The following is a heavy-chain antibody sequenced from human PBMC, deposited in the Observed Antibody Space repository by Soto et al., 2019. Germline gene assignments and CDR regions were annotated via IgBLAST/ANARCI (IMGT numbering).Heavy chain of an antibody. D-gene: IGHD6-25*01. V-gene: IGHV1-69*12. CDR1: GGTFSSYA. CDR3: ARSPVPNSSGSLDY. Sequence: QVQLVQSGAEVKKPGSSVKVSCKASGGTFSSYAISWVRQAPGQGLEWMGGIVPIFGTANYAQKFHGRVTIPADESTSTAYMERRSLRSEDTDGYYCARSPVPNSSGSLDYWGQGTLLSVSS. CDR2: IVPIFGTA. J-gene: IGHJ4*02.